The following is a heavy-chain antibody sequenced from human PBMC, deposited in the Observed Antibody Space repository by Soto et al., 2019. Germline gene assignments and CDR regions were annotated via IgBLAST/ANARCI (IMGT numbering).Heavy chain of an antibody. CDR2: IYPGNADT. V-gene: IGHV5-51*01. J-gene: IGHJ4*02. CDR1: GYSFTSYW. CDR3: ARHFLREHPHDF. Sequence: PGEALKISCKGSGYSFTSYWIDGVRQKPGKGLEWMGIIYPGNADTRYSPSLQGQFPNSAGTGISSAYLQCSSLKASDTAMYYCARHFLREHPHDFWRQGTLVTVSS.